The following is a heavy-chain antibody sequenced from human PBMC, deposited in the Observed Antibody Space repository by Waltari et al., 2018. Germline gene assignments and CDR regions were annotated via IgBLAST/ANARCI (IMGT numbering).Heavy chain of an antibody. J-gene: IGHJ5*02. D-gene: IGHD4-4*01. CDR3: ARDYSNYGWFDP. CDR2: IYYSGST. V-gene: IGHV4-31*03. CDR1: GGSISSGGYY. Sequence: QVQLQESGPGLVKPSQTLSLTCTVSGGSISSGGYYWSWIRQHPGKGLEWIGYIYYSGSTYYNPSLKSRVTISVDTSKNQFSLKLSSVTPADTAVYYCARDYSNYGWFDPWGQGTLVTVSS.